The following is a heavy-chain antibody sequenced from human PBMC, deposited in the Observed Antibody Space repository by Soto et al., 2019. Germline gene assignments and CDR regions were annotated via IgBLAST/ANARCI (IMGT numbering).Heavy chain of an antibody. CDR1: GGTFSSYA. J-gene: IGHJ4*02. CDR2: IIPIFGTA. V-gene: IGHV1-69*13. Sequence: SVKVSCKASGGTFSSYAISWVRQAPGQGLEWMGGIIPIFGTANYAQKFQGRVTITADESTSTAYMELSSLRSEDTAVYYCAAPMVRGVIISEHWGQGTLVTVSS. CDR3: AAPMVRGVIISEH. D-gene: IGHD3-10*01.